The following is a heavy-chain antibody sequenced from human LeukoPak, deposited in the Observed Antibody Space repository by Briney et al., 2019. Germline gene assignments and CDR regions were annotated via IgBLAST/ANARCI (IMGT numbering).Heavy chain of an antibody. CDR1: GYTFTSYD. J-gene: IGHJ4*02. CDR2: MNPNSGNT. V-gene: IGHV1-8*01. Sequence: ASVKVSCKASGYTFTSYDINWVRQATGQGLEWMGWMNPNSGNTGYAQKFQGRVTMTRNTSIGTAYMELSSLRSEDTAVYYCARGLTMVRGVMSFGYWGQGTLVTVSS. D-gene: IGHD3-10*01. CDR3: ARGLTMVRGVMSFGY.